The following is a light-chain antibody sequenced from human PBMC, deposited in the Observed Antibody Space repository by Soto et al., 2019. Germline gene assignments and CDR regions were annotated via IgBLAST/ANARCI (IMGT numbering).Light chain of an antibody. Sequence: DIQLTQSPSFLSASVGDRVTITCRASQGISSYLAWYQQKPGKAPKLLIYAASTLQSGVPSRFSGSGSGTEFTLTISSLQTEDFATYYCQQLKSYPRTFGQGTNLEIK. CDR2: AAS. V-gene: IGKV1-9*01. CDR3: QQLKSYPRT. CDR1: QGISSY. J-gene: IGKJ2*01.